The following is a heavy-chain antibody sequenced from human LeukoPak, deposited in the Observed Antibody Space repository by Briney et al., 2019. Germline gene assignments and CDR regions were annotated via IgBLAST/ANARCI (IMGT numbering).Heavy chain of an antibody. CDR2: IYYSGST. J-gene: IGHJ2*01. CDR3: ARGEDRTTIFGVVINWYFDL. CDR1: GGSISSYY. Sequence: SETLSLTCTVSGGSISSYYWSWIRQPPGKGLEWIGYIYYSGSTNYNPSLKSRVTISVDTSKNQFSLKLSSVTAADTAVYYCARGEDRTTIFGVVINWYFDLWGRGTLVTVSS. V-gene: IGHV4-59*01. D-gene: IGHD3-3*01.